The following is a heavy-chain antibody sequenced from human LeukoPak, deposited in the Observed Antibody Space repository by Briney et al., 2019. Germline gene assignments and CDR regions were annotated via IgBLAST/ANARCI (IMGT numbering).Heavy chain of an antibody. CDR2: MNPNSGNT. CDR3: ARVGFLEWLLGSGGYYMDV. Sequence: GASVKVSCKASGYTFTSYDINWVRQATGQGLEWMGWMNPNSGNTGYAQKFQGRVTMTRNTSISTAYMGLSSLRSEDTAVYYCARVGFLEWLLGSGGYYMDVWGKGTTVTVSS. CDR1: GYTFTSYD. J-gene: IGHJ6*03. D-gene: IGHD3-3*02. V-gene: IGHV1-8*01.